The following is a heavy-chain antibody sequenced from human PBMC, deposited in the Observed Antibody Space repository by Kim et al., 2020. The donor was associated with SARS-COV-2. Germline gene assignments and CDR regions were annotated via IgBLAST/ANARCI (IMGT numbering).Heavy chain of an antibody. Sequence: GGSLRLSCAASGFTFSSYWMSWVRQAPGKGLEWVANIKQDGSEKYYVDSVKGRFTISRDNAKNSLYLQMNSLRAEDTAVYYCAREFGRRGLGDDYYFDYWGQGTLVTVSS. CDR1: GFTFSSYW. D-gene: IGHD3-3*01. CDR2: IKQDGSEK. J-gene: IGHJ4*02. CDR3: AREFGRRGLGDDYYFDY. V-gene: IGHV3-7*03.